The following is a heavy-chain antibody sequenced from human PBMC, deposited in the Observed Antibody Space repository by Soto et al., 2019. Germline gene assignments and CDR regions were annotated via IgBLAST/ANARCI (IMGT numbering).Heavy chain of an antibody. CDR1: GYSFTTYW. Sequence: PGESLKISCKGSGYSFTTYWIGWVRQMPGKGLEWMGIVYPGDSDTRYSPSFQGQVTISADKSISTAYMQWSSLKASDTAMYYCARHEHGYCNTKSGYVHAMDVWGQGTMVTVSS. J-gene: IGHJ6*02. D-gene: IGHD2-2*01. CDR3: ARHEHGYCNTKSGYVHAMDV. CDR2: VYPGDSDT. V-gene: IGHV5-51*01.